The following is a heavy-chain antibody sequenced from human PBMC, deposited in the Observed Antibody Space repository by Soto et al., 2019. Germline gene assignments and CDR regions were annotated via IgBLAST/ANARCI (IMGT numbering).Heavy chain of an antibody. D-gene: IGHD6-19*01. CDR3: ARGLREQQSLVMCGFEI. CDR1: GYTFTNYG. J-gene: IGHJ3*02. CDR2: ISGYNGDT. Sequence: QVQLVQSGAEVKKPGASVKVSCKASGYTFTNYGITWVRQAPGQGLEWMGWISGYNGDTNYEQKFQGRVTMTTDTSPNTAYMELRSLRSDVTAGDYCARGLREQQSLVMCGFEIWGHGTMVTVSS. V-gene: IGHV1-18*01.